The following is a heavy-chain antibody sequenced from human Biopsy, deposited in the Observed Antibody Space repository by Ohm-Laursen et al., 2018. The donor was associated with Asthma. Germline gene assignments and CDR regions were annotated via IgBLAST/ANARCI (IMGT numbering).Heavy chain of an antibody. CDR2: IKHDGSEK. J-gene: IGHJ1*01. V-gene: IGHV3-7*01. Sequence: SLRLSCTASGFTLGDYWMSWVRQVPGKGLEWVANIKHDGSEKNHVDSLKGLFTISRDNAKNSLYLQMNSLRAEDTAVYYCARTFHFWSPYHAEHYQLWGQGTLVTVSS. CDR3: ARTFHFWSPYHAEHYQL. D-gene: IGHD3-3*02. CDR1: GFTLGDYW.